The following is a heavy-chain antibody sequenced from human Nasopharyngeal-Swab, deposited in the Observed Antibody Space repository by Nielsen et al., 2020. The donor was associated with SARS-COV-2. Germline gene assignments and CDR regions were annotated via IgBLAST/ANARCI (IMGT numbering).Heavy chain of an antibody. J-gene: IGHJ3*02. V-gene: IGHV4-59*01. CDR1: GGSISSYY. D-gene: IGHD3-16*01. Sequence: SETLSLTCTVSGGSISSYYWSWIRQPPGKGLEWIGYIYYSGSTNYNPSLKSRVTISVDTSKNQFSLKLSSVTAADTAVYYCARAGVGGAFDIWGRGTMVTVSS. CDR2: IYYSGST. CDR3: ARAGVGGAFDI.